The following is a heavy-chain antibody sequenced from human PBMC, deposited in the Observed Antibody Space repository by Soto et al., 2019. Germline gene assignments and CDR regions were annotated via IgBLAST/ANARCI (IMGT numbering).Heavy chain of an antibody. CDR1: DYTFTSYG. CDR3: ARIGSSWNLREFDY. Sequence: ASVKVSCKASDYTFTSYGIIWVRQAPGQGLEWIGWISVYNGNTNYAQKFRGRVTMTTDISTTTAYMEMRSLRSDDTAVYYCARIGSSWNLREFDYWGQGTLVTVSS. V-gene: IGHV1-18*01. J-gene: IGHJ4*02. CDR2: ISVYNGNT. D-gene: IGHD6-13*01.